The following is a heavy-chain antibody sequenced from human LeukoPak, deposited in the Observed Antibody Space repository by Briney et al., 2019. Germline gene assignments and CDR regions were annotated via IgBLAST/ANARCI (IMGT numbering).Heavy chain of an antibody. Sequence: ASVKVSCKASGYTFTRYYIHWVRQAPGQGLEWVGWINPNSGDTNYAQKLQGRVTMTRDTSIITAFMELSRLTSDDTAVYYCARVVSGGVIWAYWGQGTLVTVSS. CDR3: ARVVSGGVIWAY. V-gene: IGHV1-2*02. CDR1: GYTFTRYY. D-gene: IGHD3-16*01. J-gene: IGHJ4*02. CDR2: INPNSGDT.